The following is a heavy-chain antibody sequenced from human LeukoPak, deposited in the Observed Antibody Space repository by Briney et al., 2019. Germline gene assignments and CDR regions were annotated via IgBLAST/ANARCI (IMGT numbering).Heavy chain of an antibody. CDR2: IRSKANSYAT. Sequence: GRSLRLSCAASGFTFSGSAMHWVRQASGKGLEWVGRIRSKANSYATAYAASVKGRFTISRDDSKNTAYLQMNSLKTEDTAVYYCTTVGSSPGYYYYMDVWGKGTTVTVSS. V-gene: IGHV3-73*01. CDR1: GFTFSGSA. J-gene: IGHJ6*03. D-gene: IGHD6-13*01. CDR3: TTVGSSPGYYYYMDV.